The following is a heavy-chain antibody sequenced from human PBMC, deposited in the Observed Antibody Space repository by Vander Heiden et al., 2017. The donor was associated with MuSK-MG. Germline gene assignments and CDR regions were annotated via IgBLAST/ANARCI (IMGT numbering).Heavy chain of an antibody. Sequence: QVQLQESSPGLVNPSQTRSLTCIVSGGSLGSGDYYWTWIRQPPGKGLEWIGYIYYSGSTSHNPSLKSRVTISVDTSKRQFSLKLSSVTAADTAVDYCARHGEGIESWGQGTLVTVSS. D-gene: IGHD3-10*01. CDR3: ARHGEGIES. CDR2: IYYSGST. J-gene: IGHJ4*02. V-gene: IGHV4-30-4*01. CDR1: GGSLGSGDYY.